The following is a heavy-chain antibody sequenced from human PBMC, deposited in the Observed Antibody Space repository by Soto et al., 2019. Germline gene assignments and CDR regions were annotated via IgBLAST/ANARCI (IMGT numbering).Heavy chain of an antibody. CDR3: AKQSPYSNSWYGIDY. Sequence: EVQLLESGGGLVQPGGSPRLSCAASGFTFSSYAMNWVRQAPGKGLEWVLGISGSGDSTHYADAVKGRFTISRDNSKNTLYLQMNSLRAEDTAVYYCAKQSPYSNSWYGIDYWGQGTLVIVST. CDR2: ISGSGDST. CDR1: GFTFSSYA. J-gene: IGHJ4*02. D-gene: IGHD6-13*01. V-gene: IGHV3-23*01.